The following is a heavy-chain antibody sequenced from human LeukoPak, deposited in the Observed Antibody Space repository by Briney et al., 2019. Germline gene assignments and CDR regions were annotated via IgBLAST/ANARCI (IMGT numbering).Heavy chain of an antibody. CDR1: GGSFSGYY. V-gene: IGHV4-34*01. CDR2: INHSGST. J-gene: IGHJ4*02. CDR3: ARAHD. Sequence: SETLSLTCAVYGGSFSGYYWSWIRQPPGKGLEWIEEINHSGSTNYNPSLKSRVTISVDTSKNQFSLKLSSVTAADTAVYYCARAHDWGQGTLVTVSS.